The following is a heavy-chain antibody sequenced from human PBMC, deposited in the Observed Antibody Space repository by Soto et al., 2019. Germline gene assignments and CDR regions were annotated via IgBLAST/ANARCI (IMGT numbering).Heavy chain of an antibody. V-gene: IGHV4-38-2*02. Sequence: PSETLSLTCAVSGYSISSGYYWGWIRQPPGKGLEWIGSIYHSGSTYYNPSLKSRVTISVDTSKNQFSLKLSSVTAADTAVYYCAREIGSSGYYSTSYYYYGMDVWGQGTTLTVSS. CDR1: GYSISSGYY. CDR2: IYHSGST. J-gene: IGHJ6*02. CDR3: AREIGSSGYYSTSYYYYGMDV. D-gene: IGHD3-22*01.